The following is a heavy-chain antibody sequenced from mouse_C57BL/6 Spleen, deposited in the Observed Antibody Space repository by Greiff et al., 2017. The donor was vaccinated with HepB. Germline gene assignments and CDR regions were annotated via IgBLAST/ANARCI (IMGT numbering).Heavy chain of an antibody. Sequence: EVHLVESGGGLVKPGGSLKLSCAASGFTFNNYGMHWVRQAPEKGLEWVAYISGGSGTSNYADTMKGRFTISRDNAENTPFLQVTSLRSEDTAMYYCSRDETRSWFAYWGKGTLVTVSA. CDR3: SRDETRSWFAY. V-gene: IGHV5-17*01. CDR1: GFTFNNYG. J-gene: IGHJ3*01. CDR2: ISGGSGTS.